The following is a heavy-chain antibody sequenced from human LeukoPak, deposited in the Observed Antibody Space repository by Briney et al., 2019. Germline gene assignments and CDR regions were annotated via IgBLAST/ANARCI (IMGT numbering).Heavy chain of an antibody. CDR2: IFYVGST. J-gene: IGHJ3*02. V-gene: IGHV4-59*11. CDR3: ARDYYGSRGKAFDI. Sequence: PSETLSLTCTVSGDSIGSHYWSWIRQPPGKGLEWIGYIFYVGSTNYNPSLKSRVTISVDTSKNQFSLKLNSVTAADTAVYYCARDYYGSRGKAFDIWGLGTMVTVSS. CDR1: GDSIGSHY. D-gene: IGHD3-10*01.